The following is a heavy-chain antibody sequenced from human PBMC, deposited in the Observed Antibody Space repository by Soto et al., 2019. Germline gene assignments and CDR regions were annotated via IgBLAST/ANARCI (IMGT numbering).Heavy chain of an antibody. CDR1: GFTFSDAW. Sequence: GGSLRLSCAASGFTFSDAWINWVRRAPGKGLEWVGSIKSKIDGGTTDFAAPVKGRVAIPRYDSRDMVYMEMYSLKTDDTAVYYCTTDSLFTGQLVRMDNWGHGTLVTVSS. CDR2: IKSKIDGGTT. V-gene: IGHV3-15*07. D-gene: IGHD3-9*01. J-gene: IGHJ4*01. CDR3: TTDSLFTGQLVRMDN.